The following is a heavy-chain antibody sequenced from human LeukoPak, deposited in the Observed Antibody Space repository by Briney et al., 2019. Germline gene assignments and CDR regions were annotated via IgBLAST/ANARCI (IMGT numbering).Heavy chain of an antibody. V-gene: IGHV1-3*01. CDR3: ARVDTAMAEGFDY. CDR1: GYTFTSYA. CDR2: INAGNGNT. D-gene: IGHD5-18*01. J-gene: IGHJ4*02. Sequence: GASVKVSCKASGYTFTSYAMHWVRQAPGRRLEWMGWINAGNGNTKYSQKFQGRVTITRDTSASTAYMELSSLRSEDTAVYYCARVDTAMAEGFDYWGQGTLVTVSS.